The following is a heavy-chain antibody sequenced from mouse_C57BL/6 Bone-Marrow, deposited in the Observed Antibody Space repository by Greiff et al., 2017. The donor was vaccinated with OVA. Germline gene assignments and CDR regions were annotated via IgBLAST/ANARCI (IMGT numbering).Heavy chain of an antibody. CDR2: IYPRSGNT. V-gene: IGHV1-81*01. J-gene: IGHJ3*01. CDR1: GYTFTSYG. Sequence: VQRVESGAELARPGASVKLSCKASGYTFTSYGISWVKQRTGQGLEWIGEIYPRSGNTYYNEKFKGKATLTADKSSSTAYMELRSLTSEDSPVYFCARSENDSSWFAYWGQGTLVTVSA. D-gene: IGHD2-4*01. CDR3: ARSENDSSWFAY.